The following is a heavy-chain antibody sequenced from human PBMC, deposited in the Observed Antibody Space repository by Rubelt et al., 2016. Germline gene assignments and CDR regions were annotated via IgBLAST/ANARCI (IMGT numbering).Heavy chain of an antibody. CDR1: GFTFSTYW. V-gene: IGHV3-7*02. J-gene: IGHJ4*02. CDR3: ATQSLFRYCSSTSCLVFDY. CDR2: IKQDGCEK. Sequence: EVQLVESGGGLVQPGGSLRLSCAASGFTFSTYWMSWVRQAPGKGLEWVANIKQDGCEKYYVDSVKGRFTISRDNAKNSLYLQRNSLRAEDTAVYYCATQSLFRYCSSTSCLVFDYWGQGTLVTVSS. D-gene: IGHD2-2*01.